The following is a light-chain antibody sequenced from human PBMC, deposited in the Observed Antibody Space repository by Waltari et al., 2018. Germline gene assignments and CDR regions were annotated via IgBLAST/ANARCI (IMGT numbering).Light chain of an antibody. CDR3: SSYTSNSAV. CDR1: SSDVGINSF. Sequence: QSALTQPASVSGSPGQSLTVSCTGISSDVGINSFVSWYKHHPGKAPKVVIYDVSYRPSGVSDRFSGSKSGNTASLTISGLQAEDEADYYCSSYTSNSAVFGGGTKVTVL. J-gene: IGLJ3*02. CDR2: DVS. V-gene: IGLV2-14*03.